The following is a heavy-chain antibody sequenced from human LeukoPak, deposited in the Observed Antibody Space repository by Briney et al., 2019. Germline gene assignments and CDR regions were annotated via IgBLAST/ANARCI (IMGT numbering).Heavy chain of an antibody. V-gene: IGHV3-23*01. Sequence: GGSLRLSCAASGFTFSSYAMNWVRQAPGKGLEWVSGIIGGAGGTYYADSVKGRFTISRDNAKNTLYLQMNSLRAEDTAVYYCAHGSMYQLDYWGQGTLVTVSS. D-gene: IGHD2-2*01. CDR2: IIGGAGGT. CDR1: GFTFSSYA. J-gene: IGHJ4*02. CDR3: AHGSMYQLDY.